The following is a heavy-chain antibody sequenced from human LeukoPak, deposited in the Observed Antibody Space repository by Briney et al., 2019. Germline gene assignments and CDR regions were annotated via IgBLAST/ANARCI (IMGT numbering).Heavy chain of an antibody. CDR3: VRGRSSSWSDAFDI. V-gene: IGHV4-59*01. J-gene: IGHJ3*02. Sequence: SETLSLTYTVSAVSISSYSWSWIRQPPGRGLEWIGYIYYSGSTNYNPSLRSRVTISVDTSKNQFSLKLSSVTAADTALFYCVRGRSSSWSDAFDIWGQGTMVTVSS. D-gene: IGHD6-13*01. CDR2: IYYSGST. CDR1: AVSISSYS.